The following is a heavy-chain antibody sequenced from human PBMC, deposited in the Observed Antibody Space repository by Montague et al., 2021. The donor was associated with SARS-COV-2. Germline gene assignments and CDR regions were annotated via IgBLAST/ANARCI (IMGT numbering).Heavy chain of an antibody. CDR3: ARSTQLWLRLSDYYFDY. D-gene: IGHD5-18*01. CDR2: IYYGGST. V-gene: IGHV4-59*01. J-gene: IGHJ4*02. CDR1: GGSISSYY. Sequence: SETLSLTCTVSGGSISSYYWSWIRQPPGKGLEWIGYIYYGGSTXXXPSXXXRVTISVDTSKNQFSLKLSSVTAADTAVYYCARSTQLWLRLSDYYFDYWGQGTLVTVSS.